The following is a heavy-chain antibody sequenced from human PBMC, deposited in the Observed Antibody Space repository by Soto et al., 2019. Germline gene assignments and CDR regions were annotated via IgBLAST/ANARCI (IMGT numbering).Heavy chain of an antibody. V-gene: IGHV1-46*01. Sequence: ASVKVSCKASGYTFTSYYMHWVRQAPGQGLEWMGIINPSGGSTSYAQKFQGRVTMTRDTSTSTVYMELSSLRSEDTAVYYCAKEVVVTAIPGVQPHTLEDYGMDVWGQGTTVTVSS. D-gene: IGHD2-21*02. CDR1: GYTFTSYY. CDR2: INPSGGST. CDR3: AKEVVVTAIPGVQPHTLEDYGMDV. J-gene: IGHJ6*02.